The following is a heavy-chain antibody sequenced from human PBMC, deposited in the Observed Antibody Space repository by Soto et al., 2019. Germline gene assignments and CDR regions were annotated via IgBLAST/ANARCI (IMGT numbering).Heavy chain of an antibody. V-gene: IGHV3-49*04. CDR3: NGQGGPVAGNYYYGMDV. Sequence: GSLRLSCTASGFTSGDYAMSWVRQAPGKGLEWVGFIRSKTSGGTTEYAASVKGRFTISRDDSKSIAYLQMNSLKTEYTAVYYCNGQGGPVAGNYYYGMDVLCQGTTVAVSS. D-gene: IGHD6-19*01. CDR1: GFTSGDYA. CDR2: IRSKTSGGTT. J-gene: IGHJ6*02.